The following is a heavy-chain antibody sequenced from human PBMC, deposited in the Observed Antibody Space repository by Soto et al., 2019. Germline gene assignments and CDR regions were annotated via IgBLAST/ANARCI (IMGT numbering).Heavy chain of an antibody. J-gene: IGHJ5*02. CDR1: GYTFTSYG. V-gene: IGHV1-18*01. CDR2: ISAYNGNT. D-gene: IGHD6-13*01. Sequence: QVQLVQSGAEVKKPGASVKVSCKASGYTFTSYGISWVRQAPGQGLEWMGWISAYNGNTNYAQKLQGRVTMTTDTPTSKAYMELRSLRSDDTDVYYCARDGWRYSSSGYGPWGQGTLVTVSS. CDR3: ARDGWRYSSSGYGP.